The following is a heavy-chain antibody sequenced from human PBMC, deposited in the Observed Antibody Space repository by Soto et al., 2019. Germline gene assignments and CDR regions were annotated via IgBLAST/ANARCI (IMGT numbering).Heavy chain of an antibody. CDR3: AKTTATTNYFYGMDV. D-gene: IGHD4-17*01. V-gene: IGHV3-9*01. CDR1: GFTFDDYA. CDR2: ITWNSDTI. Sequence: PGGSLRLSCAASGFTFDDYAFHWVRQAPGKGLEWVSGITWNSDTIGYADSVRGRFTISRDNAKNSLYLQMNSLRAEDTALYYCAKTTATTNYFYGMDVWGQGTTVTVSS. J-gene: IGHJ6*02.